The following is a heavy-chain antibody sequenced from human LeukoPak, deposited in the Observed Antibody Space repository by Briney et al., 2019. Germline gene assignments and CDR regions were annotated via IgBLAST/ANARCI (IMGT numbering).Heavy chain of an antibody. CDR2: ISGSGGST. J-gene: IGHJ4*02. V-gene: IGHV3-23*01. Sequence: GGSLRLSCAASGFTFSSYAMSWVRQAPGKGLEWVSAISGSGGSTYYADSVKGRFTISRDNSKNTLYLQMNSLRAEDTAVYYCAREGGYSYGSKGFDYWGQGTLVTVSS. CDR3: AREGGYSYGSKGFDY. CDR1: GFTFSSYA. D-gene: IGHD5-18*01.